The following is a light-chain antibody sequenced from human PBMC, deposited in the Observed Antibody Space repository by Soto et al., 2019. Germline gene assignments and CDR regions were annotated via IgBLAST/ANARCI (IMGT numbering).Light chain of an antibody. Sequence: QSVLTQPASVSGSPGQSITNSCTGNSSDVGGYNYVSWYQQHPGKAPKLMIYEVSNRPSGVSNRFSGSKSGNTASLTISGLQAEDEADYYCRSYTSSSTLDVFGTGTKLTVL. CDR1: SSDVGGYNY. CDR2: EVS. V-gene: IGLV2-14*01. J-gene: IGLJ1*01. CDR3: RSYTSSSTLDV.